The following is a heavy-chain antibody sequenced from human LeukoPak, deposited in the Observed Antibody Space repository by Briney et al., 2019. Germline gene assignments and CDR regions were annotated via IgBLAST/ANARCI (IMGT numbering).Heavy chain of an antibody. J-gene: IGHJ4*02. CDR3: ARNITMVDPSSFDY. V-gene: IGHV4-39*01. Sequence: PSETLSLTCTVSGVSISSYTYYWACLRHPPGERLELIGSIYYSGSSYYTPSLKSRATISVDTSRNQSSLRLSSVPAADTAVYYCARNITMVDPSSFDYWGQGTLVTVCS. CDR1: GVSISSYTYY. D-gene: IGHD3-10*01. CDR2: IYYSGSS.